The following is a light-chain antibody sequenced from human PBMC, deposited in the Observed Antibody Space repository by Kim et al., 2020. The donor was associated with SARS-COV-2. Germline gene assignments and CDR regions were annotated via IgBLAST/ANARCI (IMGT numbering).Light chain of an antibody. CDR3: QQSYTTPPT. CDR1: QPIGGF. CDR2: GAS. V-gene: IGKV1-39*01. J-gene: IGKJ1*01. Sequence: ASVGDRVTITCRASQPIGGFLNWYQQRPGQGPKVLIHGASSLHNGVPSRFSGSGSGTDFVLTISSLQPDDFAIYYCQQSYTTPPTFGQGTKVDIK.